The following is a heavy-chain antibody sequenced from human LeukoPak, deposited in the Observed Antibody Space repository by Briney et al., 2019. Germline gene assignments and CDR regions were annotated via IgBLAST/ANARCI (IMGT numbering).Heavy chain of an antibody. Sequence: ASVKVSCKASGYTFTCYYMHWVRQAPGQGLEWMGWINPNSGGTNYAQKFQGRVTMTRDTSISTAYMELSRLRSDDTAVYYCARVRVYSYGYLGYWGQGTLVTVSS. V-gene: IGHV1-2*02. D-gene: IGHD5-18*01. CDR3: ARVRVYSYGYLGY. CDR2: INPNSGGT. J-gene: IGHJ4*02. CDR1: GYTFTCYY.